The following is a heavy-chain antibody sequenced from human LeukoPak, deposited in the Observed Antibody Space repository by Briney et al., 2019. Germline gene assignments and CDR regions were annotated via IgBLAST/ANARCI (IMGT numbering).Heavy chain of an antibody. Sequence: ASVKVSCKASGYTFTSYGISWVRQAPGQGLEWMGWISAYNGNTNYAQKLQGRATMTTDTSTSTAYMELRSLRSDDTAVYYCARDGLKLIDFWSGSYYYYGMDVWGQGTTVTVSS. V-gene: IGHV1-18*01. CDR1: GYTFTSYG. CDR3: ARDGLKLIDFWSGSYYYYGMDV. J-gene: IGHJ6*02. CDR2: ISAYNGNT. D-gene: IGHD3-3*01.